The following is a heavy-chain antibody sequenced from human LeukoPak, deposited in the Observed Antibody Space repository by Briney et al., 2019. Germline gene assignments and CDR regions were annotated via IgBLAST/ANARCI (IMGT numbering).Heavy chain of an antibody. CDR3: ARTIPYYYYYMDV. D-gene: IGHD3-3*01. J-gene: IGHJ6*03. Sequence: SVKVSCKASGGTFSSYTISWVRQAPGQGLEWMGRIIPILGIANYGQKFQGRVTITADKSTSTAYMELSSLRSEDTAVYYCARTIPYYYYYMDVWGKGTTVTVSS. CDR2: IIPILGIA. V-gene: IGHV1-69*02. CDR1: GGTFSSYT.